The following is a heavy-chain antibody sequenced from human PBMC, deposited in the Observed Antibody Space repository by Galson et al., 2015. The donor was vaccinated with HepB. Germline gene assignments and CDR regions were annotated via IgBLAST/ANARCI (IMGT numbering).Heavy chain of an antibody. Sequence: SLRLSCAASGFTFSSYSMTWVRQAPGKGLDWVAYISSRSSAIYHADSVKGRFSISRDNGKNTLYLQMNSLRAEDTAVYYCARASDLDYWGQGTLVTVSS. CDR3: ARASDLDY. CDR2: ISSRSSAI. J-gene: IGHJ4*02. D-gene: IGHD2-2*01. V-gene: IGHV3-48*01. CDR1: GFTFSSYS.